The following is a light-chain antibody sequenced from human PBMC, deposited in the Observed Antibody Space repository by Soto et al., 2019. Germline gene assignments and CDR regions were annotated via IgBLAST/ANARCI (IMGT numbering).Light chain of an antibody. Sequence: IVLTQSPGTLSLPPGERSTLSCMASRDVSSGLLAWYQQRPGQAPRLLIYDAYNRATCITVRFSGSGSGTDYTLTITNLEPEDFAIYHCQQRSNWPWTFGQGTEVDIK. J-gene: IGKJ1*01. CDR1: RDVSSGL. CDR2: DAY. V-gene: IGKV3D-20*02. CDR3: QQRSNWPWT.